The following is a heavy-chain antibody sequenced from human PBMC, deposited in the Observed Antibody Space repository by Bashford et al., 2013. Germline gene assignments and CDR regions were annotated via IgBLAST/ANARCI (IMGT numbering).Heavy chain of an antibody. V-gene: IGHV3-74*03. Sequence: VRQAPGKGLMWVSRINNDGTATTYADSDQGRFTISRDNTKNTLYLQMNSLRVEDTAVYFCVNGLESWGQGTLVTVSS. J-gene: IGHJ4*02. CDR3: VNGLES. D-gene: IGHD2-8*01. CDR2: INNDGTAT.